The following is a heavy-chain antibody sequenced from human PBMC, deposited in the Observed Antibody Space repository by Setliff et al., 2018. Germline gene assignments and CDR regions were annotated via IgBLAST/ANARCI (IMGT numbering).Heavy chain of an antibody. CDR2: VDPEDGET. D-gene: IGHD1-7*01. CDR1: GYTFTDYY. Sequence: ASVKVSCKASGYTFTDYYMHWVQQAPGKGLEWMGRVDPEDGETIYAEKFQGRVTITADISTNTAYMELSSLRSDDTAVYYCARNAITGSTRKYYYYMDVWGQGTTVTVSS. J-gene: IGHJ6*03. V-gene: IGHV1-69-2*01. CDR3: ARNAITGSTRKYYYYMDV.